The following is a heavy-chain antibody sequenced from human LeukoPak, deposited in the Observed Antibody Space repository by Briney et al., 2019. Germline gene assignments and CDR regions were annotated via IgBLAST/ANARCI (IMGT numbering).Heavy chain of an antibody. Sequence: PSETLSLTCAVSGGSISSSNWWSWVRQPPRKGLEWIGEIYHSGSTNYNPSLKSRVTISVDKSKNQFSLKLSSVTAADTAVYYCARDGKHTPTVVTPGTDAFDIWGQGTMVTVSS. D-gene: IGHD4-23*01. J-gene: IGHJ3*02. CDR3: ARDGKHTPTVVTPGTDAFDI. V-gene: IGHV4-4*02. CDR2: IYHSGST. CDR1: GGSISSSNW.